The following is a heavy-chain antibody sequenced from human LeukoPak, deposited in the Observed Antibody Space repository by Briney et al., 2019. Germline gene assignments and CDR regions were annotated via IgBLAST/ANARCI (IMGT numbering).Heavy chain of an antibody. CDR3: ARQSRDGSETRGYYFDY. D-gene: IGHD3-10*01. J-gene: IGHJ4*02. V-gene: IGHV5-51*01. CDR1: GYIFTNYW. Sequence: GESLKISCQVSGYIFTNYWIGWVRQMPGKGLESMGIIYPADSDTTYSPSFQGQVTISAAKSISTVYLQWSSLETSDTAMYYCARQSRDGSETRGYYFDYWGPGTQVTVSS. CDR2: IYPADSDT.